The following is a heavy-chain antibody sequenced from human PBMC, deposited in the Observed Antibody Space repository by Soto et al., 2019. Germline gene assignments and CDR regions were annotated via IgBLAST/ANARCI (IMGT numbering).Heavy chain of an antibody. V-gene: IGHV4-4*07. J-gene: IGHJ4*02. CDR1: GGSISNYY. Sequence: SETLSLTCTVSGGSISNYYCNWIRQPAGKGLEWIGRIDTSGSTNYNPSLKSRVTMSVDTSKQEFSLKLSSVTAADTALYYCARGGQDFWSGPFDSCGRGALVTVSS. CDR2: IDTSGST. CDR3: ARGGQDFWSGPFDS. D-gene: IGHD3-3*01.